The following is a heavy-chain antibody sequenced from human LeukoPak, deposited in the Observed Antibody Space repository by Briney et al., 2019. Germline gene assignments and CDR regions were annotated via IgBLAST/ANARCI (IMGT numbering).Heavy chain of an antibody. CDR2: ISSTSSMI. CDR1: GFTLSSYS. D-gene: IGHD1-14*01. V-gene: IGHV3-48*04. CDR3: ARDLLVYGGWFDP. J-gene: IGHJ5*02. Sequence: GGSLRLSRAASGFTLSSYSMNWVRQAPGRGLEWISFISSTSSMIYYADSVKGRFTISRDNAENSLYLQMNSLRAEDTAVYYCARDLLVYGGWFDPWGQGALVTVSS.